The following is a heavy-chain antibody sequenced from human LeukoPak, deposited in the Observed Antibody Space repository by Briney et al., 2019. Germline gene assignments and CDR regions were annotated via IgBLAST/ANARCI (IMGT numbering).Heavy chain of an antibody. CDR1: GYSISSGYY. D-gene: IGHD6-13*01. J-gene: IGHJ4*02. V-gene: IGHV4-38-2*01. CDR3: ARAPLLYSSSRYFEHYFDY. Sequence: SETLSLTCAVSGYSISSGYYWGWIRQPPGKGLEWIGSIYHSGSTYYNPSLKSRVTISVDTSKNQFSLKLSSVTAADTAVYYCARAPLLYSSSRYFEHYFDYWGQGTLVTVSS. CDR2: IYHSGST.